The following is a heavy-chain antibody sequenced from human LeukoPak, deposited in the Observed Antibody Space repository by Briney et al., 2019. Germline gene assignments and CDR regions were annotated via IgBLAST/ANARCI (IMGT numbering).Heavy chain of an antibody. J-gene: IGHJ3*02. CDR1: GDFITAYY. CDR2: IYYSGST. D-gene: IGHD3-22*01. CDR3: ARTNRNYDSSGYYPNDAFDI. V-gene: IGHV4-59*01. Sequence: PSETLSLTCTVSGDFITAYYWSWIRQPPGKGLEWIGYIYYSGSTNYNPSLKSRVTISVDTSKNQFSLKLSSVTAADTAVYYCARTNRNYDSSGYYPNDAFDIWGQGTMVTVSS.